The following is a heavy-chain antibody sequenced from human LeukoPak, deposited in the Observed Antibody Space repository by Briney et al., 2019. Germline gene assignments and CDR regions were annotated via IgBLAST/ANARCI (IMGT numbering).Heavy chain of an antibody. D-gene: IGHD2-2*01. Sequence: ASVKVSCKASGYSFSTHWMHWVRQAPGQGFEWMAIINPDGTATSHSQKFQGRVSMTRDPSTSTVYLELSRLTSEDTAIYYCTTAADQYFDYWGQGSLVAVS. V-gene: IGHV1-46*01. J-gene: IGHJ4*02. CDR3: TTAADQYFDY. CDR1: GYSFSTHW. CDR2: INPDGTAT.